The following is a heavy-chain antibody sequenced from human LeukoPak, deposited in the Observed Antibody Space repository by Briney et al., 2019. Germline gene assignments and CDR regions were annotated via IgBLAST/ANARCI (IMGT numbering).Heavy chain of an antibody. J-gene: IGHJ4*02. CDR2: LDGGGNS. CDR3: ARLRYGSGPLGF. CDR1: GFTVSTNY. V-gene: IGHV3-66*01. D-gene: IGHD6-19*01. Sequence: GESLRLSCAASGFTVSTNYMTWVCQAPGKGLEWVSTLDGGGNSYYADSVKDRFTISRDNSKNTLYLQMSSLRAEDTAVYYCARLRYGSGPLGFWGQGTLVTVSS.